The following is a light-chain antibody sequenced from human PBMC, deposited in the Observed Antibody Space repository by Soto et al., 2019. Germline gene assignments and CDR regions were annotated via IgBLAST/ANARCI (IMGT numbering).Light chain of an antibody. V-gene: IGKV3-20*01. CDR3: QQYGISPT. CDR1: HSVTSNY. CDR2: DVS. Sequence: EIVLTQSPGTLSLSPGERATLSCRSSHSVTSNYLAWYQQKPGQAPRLLIYDVSSRATGIPDRFSGSASGTDVTLTISRLEPVDFSVYYCQQYGISPTFGQGTKVEIK. J-gene: IGKJ1*01.